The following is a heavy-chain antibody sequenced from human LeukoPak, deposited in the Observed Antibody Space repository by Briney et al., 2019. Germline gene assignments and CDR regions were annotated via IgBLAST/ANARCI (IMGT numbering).Heavy chain of an antibody. J-gene: IGHJ6*02. Sequence: GGSLRLSCAASGFSLSHYSVTWVRQASGKGLEWVSYIGVTGSPTYYADSVKARFTISRDDAKESLYLQMNSPRAEDTAVYYCARNAWKSSDSGRGRMDVWGQGTSVTVSS. CDR1: GFSLSHYS. D-gene: IGHD3-10*01. CDR2: IGVTGSPT. CDR3: ARNAWKSSDSGRGRMDV. V-gene: IGHV3-48*01.